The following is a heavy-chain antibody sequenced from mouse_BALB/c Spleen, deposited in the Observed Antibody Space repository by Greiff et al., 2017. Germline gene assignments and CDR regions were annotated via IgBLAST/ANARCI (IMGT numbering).Heavy chain of an antibody. D-gene: IGHD2-1*01. Sequence: EVKLVESGGGLVQPGGSLKLSCAASGFTFSSYGMSWVRQTPDKRLELVATINSNGGSTYYPDSVKGRFTISRDNAKNTLYLQMSSLKSEDTAMYYCARRSYGNWFAYWGQGTLVTVSA. CDR3: ARRSYGNWFAY. CDR1: GFTFSSYG. CDR2: INSNGGST. V-gene: IGHV5-6-3*01. J-gene: IGHJ3*01.